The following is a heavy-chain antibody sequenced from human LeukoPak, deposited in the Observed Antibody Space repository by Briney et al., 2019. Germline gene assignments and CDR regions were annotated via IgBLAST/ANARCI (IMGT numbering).Heavy chain of an antibody. CDR2: ISYDGSNK. CDR3: ARGVRFGELLT. V-gene: IGHV3-30*01. CDR1: GFTFSSYA. J-gene: IGHJ4*02. D-gene: IGHD3-10*01. Sequence: GGSLRLSCAASGFTFSSYAMHWVRQATGKGLEWVAVISYDGSNKYYADSVKGRFTISRDNSKNTLYLQMNSLRAEDTAVYYCARGVRFGELLTWGQGTLVTVSS.